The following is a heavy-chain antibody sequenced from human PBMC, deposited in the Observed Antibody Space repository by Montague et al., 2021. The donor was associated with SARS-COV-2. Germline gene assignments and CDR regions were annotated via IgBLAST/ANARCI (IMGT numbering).Heavy chain of an antibody. Sequence: LRLSCAASGFTFNNYGMHWVRQAPGKELEWVAVISNDGGNKYYADSVKGRFSISRDNSKNTLYLQMNSLGAEDTAVYYCAKDLVGDFWSAFYSGYFDYWGQGTLVTVSS. V-gene: IGHV3-30*18. CDR3: AKDLVGDFWSAFYSGYFDY. D-gene: IGHD3-3*01. CDR2: ISNDGGNK. J-gene: IGHJ4*02. CDR1: GFTFNNYG.